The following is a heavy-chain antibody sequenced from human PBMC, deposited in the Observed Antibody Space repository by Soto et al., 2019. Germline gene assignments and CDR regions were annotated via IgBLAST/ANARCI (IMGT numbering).Heavy chain of an antibody. V-gene: IGHV3-11*01. CDR1: GFTFSDFY. D-gene: IGHD2-8*01. Sequence: QVQLVESGGGLVKPGGSLRLSCAASGFTFSDFYMSWIRQAPGKGLEWISYISSSGTTTYYTDSVKGRFTISRDNAKNSLYLQMNPRRDEDTAVYYCARIWGGGGYALIYWGQGTLVTVSS. CDR2: ISSSGTTT. J-gene: IGHJ4*02. CDR3: ARIWGGGGYALIY.